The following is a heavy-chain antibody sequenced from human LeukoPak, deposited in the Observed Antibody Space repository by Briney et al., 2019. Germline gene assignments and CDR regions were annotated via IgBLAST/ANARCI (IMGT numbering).Heavy chain of an antibody. D-gene: IGHD5-18*01. CDR3: ARAMDTAMSYIV. CDR2: IYYSGST. Sequence: SETLSLTCTVSGGSISSYYWSWIRQPPGKGLEWIEYIYYSGSTNYNPSLKSRVTISVDTSKNQFSLKLSSVTAADTAVYYCARAMDTAMSYIVWGQGTLVTVSS. J-gene: IGHJ4*02. CDR1: GGSISSYY. V-gene: IGHV4-59*01.